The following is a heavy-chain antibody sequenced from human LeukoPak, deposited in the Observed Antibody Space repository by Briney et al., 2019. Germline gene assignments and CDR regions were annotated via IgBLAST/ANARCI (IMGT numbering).Heavy chain of an antibody. CDR3: ARAIVGATADY. CDR2: INSDGSST. CDR1: GFTFSSYW. D-gene: IGHD1-26*01. V-gene: IGHV3-74*01. J-gene: IGHJ4*02. Sequence: RGSLRLSCAASGFTFSSYWMHWVRHAPGKGLVWVSRINSDGSSTSYADSVKGRFTISRDNAKNTLYLQMNSLRAEDTAVYYCARAIVGATADYWGQGTLVTVSS.